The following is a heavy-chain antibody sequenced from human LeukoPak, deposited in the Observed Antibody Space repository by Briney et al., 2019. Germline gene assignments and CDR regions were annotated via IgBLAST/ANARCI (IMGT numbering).Heavy chain of an antibody. CDR2: IKQDGSEK. CDR1: GFTFSDYY. J-gene: IGHJ6*03. V-gene: IGHV3-7*01. Sequence: PGGSLRLSCAASGFTFSDYYMSWIRQAPGKGLEWVANIKQDGSEKYYVDSVKGRFTISRDNAKNSLYLQMNSLRAEDTAVYYCARLGWVRSLGLKSYYMDVWGKGTTVIISS. CDR3: ARLGWVRSLGLKSYYMDV. D-gene: IGHD5-12*01.